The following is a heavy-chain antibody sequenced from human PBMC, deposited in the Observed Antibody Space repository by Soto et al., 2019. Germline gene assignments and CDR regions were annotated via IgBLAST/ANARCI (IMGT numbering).Heavy chain of an antibody. V-gene: IGHV4-30-4*01. Sequence: QVQLQEWGPGLVKPSQTLSLTCTVSGGSIRNGDYYWGWIRQPPGKGLEWIGYVYYSGTTYSHPSLESRVTISVYTSENEFSLRLSSVTAADTAVYYCVTVNLVGAAYYFDYWGPGTLVTVSS. CDR1: GGSIRNGDYY. J-gene: IGHJ4*02. D-gene: IGHD1-26*01. CDR2: VYYSGTT. CDR3: VTVNLVGAAYYFDY.